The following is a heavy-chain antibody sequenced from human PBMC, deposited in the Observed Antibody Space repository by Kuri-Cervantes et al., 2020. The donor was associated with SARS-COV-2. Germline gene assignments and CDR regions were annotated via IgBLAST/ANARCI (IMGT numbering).Heavy chain of an antibody. J-gene: IGHJ6*03. CDR1: GLTFSSYG. D-gene: IGHD3-10*01. V-gene: IGHV3-33*01. Sequence: GSLRLSCAASGLTFSSYGMHWVRQAPGKGLEWVAVIWYDGSNKYYADSVKGRFTISRDNSKNTLYLQMNSLRAEDTAVYYCARDLRYYGSGSWDYMDVWGKGTTVTVSS. CDR2: IWYDGSNK. CDR3: ARDLRYYGSGSWDYMDV.